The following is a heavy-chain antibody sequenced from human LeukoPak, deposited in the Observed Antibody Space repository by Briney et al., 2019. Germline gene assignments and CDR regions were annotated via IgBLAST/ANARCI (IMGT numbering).Heavy chain of an antibody. CDR2: IYSGGST. CDR3: ARDWRSGYHDYYFDY. J-gene: IGHJ4*02. D-gene: IGHD3-22*01. CDR1: GFTVSSNY. Sequence: PGGSLRLSCAASGFTVSSNYMSWVRQAPGKGLEWVSVIYSGGSTYYADSVKGRFTISRDNSKNTLYLQMNSLRAEDTAVYYCARDWRSGYHDYYFDYWGQGTLVTVSS. V-gene: IGHV3-53*01.